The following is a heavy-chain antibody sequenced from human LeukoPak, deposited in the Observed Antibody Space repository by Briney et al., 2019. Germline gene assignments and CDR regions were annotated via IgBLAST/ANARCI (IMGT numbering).Heavy chain of an antibody. J-gene: IGHJ4*02. Sequence: KPSETLSLTCAVYGGSFSGYYWSWIRQPPGKGLEWIGEINHSGSTNYNPSLKSRVTISVDTSKNQFSLKLSSVTAADTAVYYCARGGNSITIFGVVIIPWYFDYWGQGTLVTVSS. D-gene: IGHD3-3*01. V-gene: IGHV4-34*01. CDR3: ARGGNSITIFGVVIIPWYFDY. CDR1: GGSFSGYY. CDR2: INHSGST.